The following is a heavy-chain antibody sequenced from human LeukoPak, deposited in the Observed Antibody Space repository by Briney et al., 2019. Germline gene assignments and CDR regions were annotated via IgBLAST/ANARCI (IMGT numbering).Heavy chain of an antibody. CDR3: AKRTRGYSYGTLDY. CDR2: ISGGGDGA. D-gene: IGHD5-18*01. V-gene: IGHV3-23*01. Sequence: GGSLRLSCAASGFSFSTCAMNWVRQAPGKGLEWVSTISGGGDGALYADSVKGRFTISRDNSKNTLFLQMNSLRAEDTAVYYCAKRTRGYSYGTLDYWGQGTLVTVSS. J-gene: IGHJ4*02. CDR1: GFSFSTCA.